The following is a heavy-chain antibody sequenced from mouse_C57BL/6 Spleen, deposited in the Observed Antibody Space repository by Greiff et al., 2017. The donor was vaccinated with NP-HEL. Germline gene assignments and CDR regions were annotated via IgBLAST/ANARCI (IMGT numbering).Heavy chain of an antibody. CDR2: IDPNSGGT. Sequence: VKQSCQASGYTFTSYWMHWVKQRPGRGLEWIGRIDPNSGGTKYNEKFKSKATLTVDKPSSTAYMQLSSLTSEDSAVYYCVRDSSGYDYWGQGTTLTVSS. CDR3: VRDSSGYDY. D-gene: IGHD3-2*02. V-gene: IGHV1-72*01. J-gene: IGHJ2*01. CDR1: GYTFTSYW.